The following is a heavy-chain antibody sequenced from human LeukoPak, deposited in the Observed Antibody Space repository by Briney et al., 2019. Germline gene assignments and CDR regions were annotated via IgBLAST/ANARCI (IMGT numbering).Heavy chain of an antibody. CDR3: VRSPACSGGDCYPNWFDP. Sequence: GESLKISCKSSGYSFTNNWIGWVRQMPGKGLEWMGIIYPGDSNTKYSPPFQGQVTISVDKSITTAYLQWSSLKASDTAMYYCVRSPACSGGDCYPNWFDPWGQGTLVTVSS. CDR2: IYPGDSNT. CDR1: GYSFTNNW. J-gene: IGHJ5*02. V-gene: IGHV5-51*01. D-gene: IGHD2-15*01.